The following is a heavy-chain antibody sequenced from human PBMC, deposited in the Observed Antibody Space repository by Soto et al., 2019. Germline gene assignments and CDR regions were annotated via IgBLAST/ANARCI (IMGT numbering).Heavy chain of an antibody. D-gene: IGHD6-19*01. V-gene: IGHV3-33*01. Sequence: QVQLVESGGGVVQPGRSLRLSCAASGFTFSSYGMHWVRQAPGKGLEWVAVIWYDGSNKYYADSVKGRFTISRDNSKNTLYLQMNSLRAEDTAVYYCARDPIAVAGLDYWGQGTLVTVSS. CDR3: ARDPIAVAGLDY. CDR1: GFTFSSYG. CDR2: IWYDGSNK. J-gene: IGHJ4*02.